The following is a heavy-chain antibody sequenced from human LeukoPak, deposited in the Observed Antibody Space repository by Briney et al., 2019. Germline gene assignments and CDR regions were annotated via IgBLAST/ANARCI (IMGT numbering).Heavy chain of an antibody. V-gene: IGHV3-48*01. CDR2: ISSSSSTI. Sequence: GGSLRLSCAASGFTFSSYSMNWVRQAPGKGLEWVSYISSSSSTIYYADSEKGRFTISRDNAKNSLYLQMNSLRAEDTAVYYCARDTNLRIAAAVAAFDIWGQGTMVTVSS. CDR1: GFTFSSYS. D-gene: IGHD6-13*01. CDR3: ARDTNLRIAAAVAAFDI. J-gene: IGHJ3*02.